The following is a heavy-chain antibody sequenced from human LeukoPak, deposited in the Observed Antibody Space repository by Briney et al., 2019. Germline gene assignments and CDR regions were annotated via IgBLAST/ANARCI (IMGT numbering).Heavy chain of an antibody. J-gene: IGHJ4*02. Sequence: GGSLRLSCAASGFTVSSNYMSWVRQAPGKGLEWVSVIYSDHSTYYADSVKGRFTISRDSSKNTLYLQMNSLRAEDTAVYYCARVGDTAMTELFDHWGQGTLVTVSS. V-gene: IGHV3-66*01. CDR3: ARVGDTAMTELFDH. D-gene: IGHD5-18*01. CDR2: IYSDHST. CDR1: GFTVSSNY.